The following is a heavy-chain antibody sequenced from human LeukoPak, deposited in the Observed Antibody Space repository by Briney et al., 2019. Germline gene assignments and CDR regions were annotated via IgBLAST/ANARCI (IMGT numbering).Heavy chain of an antibody. J-gene: IGHJ4*02. CDR2: IISSGTTI. CDR1: GFTFSDYY. CDR3: ARHSSGWSFDY. V-gene: IGHV3-11*04. Sequence: GGSLRLSCADSGFTFSDYYMSWIRQAPGKGLEWLSYIISSGTTIYYADSVKGRFTVSRDNAKNSLHLQMNSLRAEDTAVYYCARHSSGWSFDYWGQGTLVTVSS. D-gene: IGHD3-22*01.